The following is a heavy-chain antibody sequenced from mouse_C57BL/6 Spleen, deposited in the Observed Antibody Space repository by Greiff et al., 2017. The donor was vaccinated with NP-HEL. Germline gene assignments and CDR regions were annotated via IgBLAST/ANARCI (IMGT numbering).Heavy chain of an antibody. V-gene: IGHV1-64*01. J-gene: IGHJ3*01. CDR3: ARSPLYSNYVAY. CDR1: GYTFTSYW. D-gene: IGHD2-5*01. Sequence: QVQLQQSGAELVKPGASVKLSCKASGYTFTSYWMHWVKQRPGQGLEWIGMIHPNSGSTNYNEKFKSKATLTVDKSSSTAYMQLSSLTSEDSAVYYCARSPLYSNYVAYWGQGTLVTVSA. CDR2: IHPNSGST.